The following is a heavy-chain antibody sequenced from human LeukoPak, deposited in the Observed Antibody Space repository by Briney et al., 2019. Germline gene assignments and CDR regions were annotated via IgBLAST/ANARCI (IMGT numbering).Heavy chain of an antibody. CDR3: ARAYSSSWSLYYYYYYMDV. Sequence: SQTLSLTCTVSGGSISSGGYYWSWLRQHPGQGLEWIVYIYYSGSTYYNPSLKSRVTISVYTSKNQFSLKLSSVTAADTAVYYWARAYSSSWSLYYYYYYMDVWGKGTTVTVSS. CDR2: IYYSGST. J-gene: IGHJ6*03. CDR1: GGSISSGGYY. D-gene: IGHD6-13*01. V-gene: IGHV4-31*03.